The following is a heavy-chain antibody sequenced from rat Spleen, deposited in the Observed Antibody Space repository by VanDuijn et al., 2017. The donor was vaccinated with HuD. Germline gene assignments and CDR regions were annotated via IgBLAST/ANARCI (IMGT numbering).Heavy chain of an antibody. D-gene: IGHD4-3*01. CDR3: ARKAIRGFDY. J-gene: IGHJ2*01. CDR2: LNSAGTT. Sequence: VQLLESGPGLVKPSQSLSLTCSVTAYSIISSYRWNWIRKFPGNKLEWMGHLNSAGTTNYNPSLKSRISITRDTSKNQFFLQLNSVTTEDTATYYCARKAIRGFDYWGQGVMVTVSS. V-gene: IGHV3-3*01. CDR1: AYSIISSYR.